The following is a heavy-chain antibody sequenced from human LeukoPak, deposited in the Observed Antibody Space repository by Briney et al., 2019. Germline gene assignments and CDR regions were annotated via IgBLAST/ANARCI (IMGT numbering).Heavy chain of an antibody. D-gene: IGHD3-10*01. Sequence: PGGSLRLSCAASSGSTFSRFWMNWVRQAPGKGLEWVANIKADGSEKNYVDSVKGRFTISRDNAKNSLYLQMDSLRAEDTAVYYCARVSGEKITPAEYFQHWGQGTLVTVSS. J-gene: IGHJ1*01. CDR1: GSTFSRFW. CDR3: ARVSGEKITPAEYFQH. CDR2: IKADGSEK. V-gene: IGHV3-7*01.